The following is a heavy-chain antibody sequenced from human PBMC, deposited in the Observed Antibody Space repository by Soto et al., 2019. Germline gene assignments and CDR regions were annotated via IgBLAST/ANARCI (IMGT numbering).Heavy chain of an antibody. J-gene: IGHJ4*02. V-gene: IGHV1-69*12. CDR2: IIPIFGTA. D-gene: IGHD3-10*01. CDR3: ARTELPGRRVWFGET. CDR1: GGTFSSYA. Sequence: QVQLVQSGAEEKKPGSSVKVSCKASGGTFSSYAISWVRQAPGQGLEWMGGIIPIFGTANYAQKFQGRVTITADESTSTAYMELGSLRSEDTAVYYCARTELPGRRVWFGETWGQGTLVTVSS.